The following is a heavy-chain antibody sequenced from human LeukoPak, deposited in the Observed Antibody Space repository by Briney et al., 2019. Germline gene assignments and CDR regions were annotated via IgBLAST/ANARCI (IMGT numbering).Heavy chain of an antibody. J-gene: IGHJ5*02. V-gene: IGHV4-38-2*01. D-gene: IGHD3-22*01. CDR2: IYHSGST. Sequence: SETLSLXCAVSGYSTSSGYYWGWIRQPPGKGLAWIGSIYHSGSTYYNPSLKSRVTISVDTFKNQFSLKLSSVTAADTAVYYCASPRGYYDSSGYLSNWFDPWGQGTLVTVSS. CDR1: GYSTSSGYY. CDR3: ASPRGYYDSSGYLSNWFDP.